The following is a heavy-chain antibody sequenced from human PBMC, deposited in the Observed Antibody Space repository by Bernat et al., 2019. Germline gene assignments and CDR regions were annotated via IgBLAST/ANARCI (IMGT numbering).Heavy chain of an antibody. CDR1: GYTFTGNY. Sequence: QVQLVQSGAEVKKPGASVKVSCKASGYTFTGNYIHWVRQAPGQGLEWMGWINPNTGGTDYAQKFQGWVTMTRDTSISTAYMELSRLTSDDTAVYFCARVPLTGNVDAFDIWGQGTMVTVSS. D-gene: IGHD7-27*01. V-gene: IGHV1-2*04. CDR2: INPNTGGT. CDR3: ARVPLTGNVDAFDI. J-gene: IGHJ3*02.